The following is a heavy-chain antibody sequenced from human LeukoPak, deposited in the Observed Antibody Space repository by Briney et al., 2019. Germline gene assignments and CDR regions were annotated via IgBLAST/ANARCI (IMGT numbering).Heavy chain of an antibody. CDR1: GGSISSGSYY. CDR3: ARDTLGDGDYYSYYYTDV. Sequence: SQTLSLTCTVSGGSISSGSYYWSWIRQPAGKGLEWIGRIYTSGSTNYNPSLKSRVTISVDTSKYQFSLKLSSVTAADTAVYYCARDTLGDGDYYSYYYTDVWGKGTTVTVSS. CDR2: IYTSGST. J-gene: IGHJ6*03. V-gene: IGHV4-61*02. D-gene: IGHD3-16*01.